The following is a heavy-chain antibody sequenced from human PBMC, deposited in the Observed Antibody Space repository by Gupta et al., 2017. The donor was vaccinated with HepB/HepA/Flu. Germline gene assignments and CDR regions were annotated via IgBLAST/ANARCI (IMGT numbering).Heavy chain of an antibody. CDR2: INHSGST. Sequence: QVQLQQWGAGLLKPSETLSLTCAVYGGSFSGYYWSWIRQPPGKGLEWIGEINHSGSTKYNPSLKSRVTISVDTSKNQCSLKLSSVTAAETAVYYCARGILRGTSESYGMDVWCQGTTVTVSS. J-gene: IGHJ6*02. D-gene: IGHD1-7*01. CDR3: ARGILRGTSESYGMDV. V-gene: IGHV4-34*01. CDR1: GGSFSGYY.